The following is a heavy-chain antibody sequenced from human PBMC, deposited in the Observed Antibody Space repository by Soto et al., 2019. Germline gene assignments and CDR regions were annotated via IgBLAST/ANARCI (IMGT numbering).Heavy chain of an antibody. D-gene: IGHD6-13*01. CDR2: ISYSGST. CDR3: ARGTSWQLPFDY. CDR1: SDSISSYY. J-gene: IGHJ4*02. V-gene: IGHV4-59*01. Sequence: SETLSLTCTVSSDSISSYYWSWIRQPPGKRLEWIGYISYSGSTDYNPSLKSRVTISGDTSKNQFSLKVSSVTAADTAVYYCARGTSWQLPFDYWGQGTLVTV.